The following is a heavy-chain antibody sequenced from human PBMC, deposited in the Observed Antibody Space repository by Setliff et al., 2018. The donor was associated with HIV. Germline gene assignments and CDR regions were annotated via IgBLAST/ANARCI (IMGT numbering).Heavy chain of an antibody. CDR2: IYYSGST. V-gene: IGHV4-31*03. CDR1: GASISSGGYY. Sequence: TSETLSLTCTVSGASISSGGYYWNWIRQHPGKGLEWIGHIYYSGSTYYTPSFKSRVTISVDTSKKQFSLKLNSVTAADTAVYYCARDSSEAPRYFAYWGQGTLVTVSS. J-gene: IGHJ4*02. CDR3: ARDSSEAPRYFAY. D-gene: IGHD3-22*01.